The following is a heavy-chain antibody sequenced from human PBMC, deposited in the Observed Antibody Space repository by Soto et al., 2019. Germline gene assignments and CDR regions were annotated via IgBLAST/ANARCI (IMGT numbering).Heavy chain of an antibody. Sequence: GGSLRLSCAASGFTFSNYAMNWVRQAPGRGLEWVSAISGSGGGTYYADSVKGRFTISRDNSKNTLYLQMNSLRAEDTAVYYCAKRVVVPDLYYLYTMDVWGQGTTVTVSS. D-gene: IGHD2-15*01. V-gene: IGHV3-23*01. CDR3: AKRVVVPDLYYLYTMDV. CDR2: ISGSGGGT. J-gene: IGHJ6*02. CDR1: GFTFSNYA.